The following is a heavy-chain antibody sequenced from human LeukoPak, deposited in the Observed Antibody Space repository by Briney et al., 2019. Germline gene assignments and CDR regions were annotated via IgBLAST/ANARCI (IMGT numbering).Heavy chain of an antibody. CDR3: ASMGGYYDSSGYYRHFDY. CDR2: IYHSGST. J-gene: IGHJ4*02. V-gene: IGHV4-38-2*02. D-gene: IGHD3-22*01. CDR1: GYSISSGYY. Sequence: SETLSLTCTVSGYSISSGYYWGWIRQPPGKGLEWIGSIYHSGSTYYNPSLKSRVTISVDTSKNQFPLKLSSVTAADTAVYYCASMGGYYDSSGYYRHFDYWGQGTLVTVSS.